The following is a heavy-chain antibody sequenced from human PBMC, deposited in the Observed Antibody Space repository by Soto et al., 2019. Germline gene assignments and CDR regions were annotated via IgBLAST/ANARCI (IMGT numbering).Heavy chain of an antibody. CDR2: VYSGGAT. V-gene: IGHV3-53*05. CDR3: AKDMDYDSRGYYPKYFDY. D-gene: IGHD3-22*01. J-gene: IGHJ4*01. CDR1: GFTVSSNY. Sequence: GGSLRLSCAAFGFTVSSNYMAWVRLAPGKGLEWVSLVYSGGATHYAASVKGRFTVSRDNSKNTLYLQMNSLRAEDTAMYYCAKDMDYDSRGYYPKYFDYWGHGALVTVSS.